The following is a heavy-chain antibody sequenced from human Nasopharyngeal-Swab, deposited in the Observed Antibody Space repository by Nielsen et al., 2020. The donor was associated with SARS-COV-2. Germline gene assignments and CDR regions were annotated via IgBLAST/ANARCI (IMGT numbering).Heavy chain of an antibody. J-gene: IGHJ6*01. V-gene: IGHV1-46*01. CDR2: INPSGGT. D-gene: IGHD2-15*01. Sequence: ASVKVSCRASGYSLSRYYMHWVRQAPGQGLEWMGMINPSGGTKNAQKFQGRVTMTRDTATTTLYMELSSLRSEDTAVYYCARDNVVVAAANYYGMDVWGQGTTVTVSA. CDR1: GYSLSRYY. CDR3: ARDNVVVAAANYYGMDV.